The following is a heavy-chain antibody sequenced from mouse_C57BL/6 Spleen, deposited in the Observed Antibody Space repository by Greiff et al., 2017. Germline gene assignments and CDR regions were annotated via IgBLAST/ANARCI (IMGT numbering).Heavy chain of an antibody. CDR3: TYYYGSSYDRYFDV. D-gene: IGHD1-1*01. CDR1: GFNIKDDY. J-gene: IGHJ1*03. Sequence: VQLKESGAELVRPGASVKLSCTASGFNIKDDYMHWVKQRPEQGLEWIGWIDPENGDTEYASKFQGKATITADTSSNTAYLQLSSLTSEDTAVYYCTYYYGSSYDRYFDVWGTGTTVTVSS. CDR2: IDPENGDT. V-gene: IGHV14-4*01.